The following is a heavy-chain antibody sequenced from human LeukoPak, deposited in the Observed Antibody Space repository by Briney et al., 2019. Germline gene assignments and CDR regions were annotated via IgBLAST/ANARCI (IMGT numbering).Heavy chain of an antibody. CDR2: INPSGGST. D-gene: IGHD3-3*01. V-gene: IGHV1-46*01. CDR3: ARAHPYDFWSGYYLY. CDR1: GYTFTSYY. Sequence: ASVKVSCKASGYTFTSYYMHWVRQAPGQGLEWMGIINPSGGSTSYAQRFQGRVTMTRDTSTSTVYMELSSLRSEDTAVYYCARAHPYDFWSGYYLYWGQGTLVTVSS. J-gene: IGHJ4*02.